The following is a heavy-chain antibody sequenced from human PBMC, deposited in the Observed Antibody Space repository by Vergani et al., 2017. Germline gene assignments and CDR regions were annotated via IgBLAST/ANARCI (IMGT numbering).Heavy chain of an antibody. Sequence: QVQLQESGPGLVKPSQTLSLTCTVSGGSISSGDYYWSWIRQPPGKGLEWIGYIYYSGSTYYNPSLKSRVTISVDTSKNQFSLKLSSVTAADTAVYYCARGPPDTYYYDSSGLSPVSGWYFDLWGRGTLVTVSS. D-gene: IGHD3-22*01. CDR2: IYYSGST. J-gene: IGHJ2*01. CDR1: GGSISSGDYY. CDR3: ARGPPDTYYYDSSGLSPVSGWYFDL. V-gene: IGHV4-30-4*01.